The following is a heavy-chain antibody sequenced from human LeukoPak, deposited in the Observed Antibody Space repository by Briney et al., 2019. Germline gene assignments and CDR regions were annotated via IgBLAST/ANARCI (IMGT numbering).Heavy chain of an antibody. CDR3: AREGGIAAAGNDYYGMDV. J-gene: IGHJ6*02. Sequence: GGSLRLSCAASGFTVSSNYMSWVRQAPGKGLEWVSVIYSGGSTYYADSAKGRFTISRDNSKNTLYLQMNSLRAEDTAVYYCAREGGIAAAGNDYYGMDVWGQGTTVTVSS. V-gene: IGHV3-66*01. CDR1: GFTVSSNY. D-gene: IGHD6-13*01. CDR2: IYSGGST.